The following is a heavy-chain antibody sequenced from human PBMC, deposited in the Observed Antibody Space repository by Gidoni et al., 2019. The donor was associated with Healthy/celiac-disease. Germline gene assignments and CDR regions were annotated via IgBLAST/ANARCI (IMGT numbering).Heavy chain of an antibody. Sequence: QVQLVESGGGVVQPGRSLRLSCAASGFTFSSYGMHWVRQAPGKGLEWVAVISYDGSNKYYADSVKGRFTISRDNSKNTLYLQMNSLRAEDTAVYYCAKERQYYYDSSGYAPYNWFDPWGQGTLVTVSS. D-gene: IGHD3-22*01. CDR2: ISYDGSNK. V-gene: IGHV3-30*18. CDR1: GFTFSSYG. J-gene: IGHJ5*02. CDR3: AKERQYYYDSSGYAPYNWFDP.